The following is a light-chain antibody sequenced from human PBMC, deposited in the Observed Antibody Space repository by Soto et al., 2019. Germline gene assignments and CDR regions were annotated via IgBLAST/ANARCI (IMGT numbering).Light chain of an antibody. V-gene: IGLV2-14*01. Sequence: QSALTQPASVSGSPGQSITISCTGTSDDVGGYDYVSWYQQHPGKAPKLIIYEVTNRPSQVSDRFSGSKSGNTASLTISGLQAEDEADYYCCSYAGSSTVVFGGGTKVTVL. CDR2: EVT. J-gene: IGLJ3*02. CDR1: SDDVGGYDY. CDR3: CSYAGSSTVV.